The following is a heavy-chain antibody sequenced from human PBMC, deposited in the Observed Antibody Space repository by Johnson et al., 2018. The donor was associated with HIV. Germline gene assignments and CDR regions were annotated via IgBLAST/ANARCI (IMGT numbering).Heavy chain of an antibody. D-gene: IGHD3-3*01. V-gene: IGHV3-30*02. CDR2: IRYDGSNK. CDR3: AKDPLTIFGVVIAPGDAFDI. CDR1: GFTFSSYG. J-gene: IGHJ3*02. Sequence: VQLVESGGGVVQPGGSLRLSCAASGFTFSSYGMHWVRQAPGKGLEWVAFIRYDGSNKYYADSVKGRFTISRDNSKNTLYLQMNSLRAEDTAVYYCAKDPLTIFGVVIAPGDAFDIWGQGTMVTVSS.